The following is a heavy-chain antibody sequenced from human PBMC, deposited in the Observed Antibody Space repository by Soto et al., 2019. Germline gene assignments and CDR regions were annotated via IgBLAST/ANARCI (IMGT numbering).Heavy chain of an antibody. CDR2: IYYSGST. CDR1: GGSISSSSYY. CDR3: ARAPTYYYDRSGYLTTWFDP. Sequence: SETLSLTCTVSGGSISSSSYYWGWIRQPPGKGLEWIGSIYYSGSTYYNPSLKSRVTISVDTSKNKFSLKLSSVTAADTAVYYCARAPTYYYDRSGYLTTWFDPWGQGTLVT. D-gene: IGHD3-22*01. V-gene: IGHV4-39*01. J-gene: IGHJ5*02.